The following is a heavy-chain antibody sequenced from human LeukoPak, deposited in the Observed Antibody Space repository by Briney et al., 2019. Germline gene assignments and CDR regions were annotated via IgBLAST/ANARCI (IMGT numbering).Heavy chain of an antibody. D-gene: IGHD6-13*01. CDR3: ARDGLRTVTAGTSH. CDR2: ISGSSSYI. Sequence: PGGSLRLSCAASGFTFSNSSMNWVRQAPGKGLEWVSSISGSSSYIYYADSVKGRFTISRDNAKNSLYLQMNSLRVEDTAVYYCARDGLRTVTAGTSHWGQGILVTVSS. CDR1: GFTFSNSS. V-gene: IGHV3-21*01. J-gene: IGHJ4*02.